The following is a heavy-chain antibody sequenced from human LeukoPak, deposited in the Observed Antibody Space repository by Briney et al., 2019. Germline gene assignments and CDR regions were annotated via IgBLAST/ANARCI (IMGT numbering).Heavy chain of an antibody. D-gene: IGHD3-9*01. Sequence: GGSLRLSCAASGFTFSSYAMSWVRQAPGKGLEWVSAISGSGGSTNYADSVKGRFTISRDNSKNTLYLQMNSLRAEDTAVYYCAKDREYYDILTGLDYWGQGTLVTVSS. CDR3: AKDREYYDILTGLDY. CDR2: ISGSGGST. V-gene: IGHV3-23*01. J-gene: IGHJ4*02. CDR1: GFTFSSYA.